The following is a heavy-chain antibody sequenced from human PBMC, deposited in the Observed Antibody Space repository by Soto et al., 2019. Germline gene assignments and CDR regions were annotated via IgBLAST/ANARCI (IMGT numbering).Heavy chain of an antibody. CDR1: GYSVSSTSTA. J-gene: IGHJ4*02. Sequence: XQTLSLTCAISGYSVSSTSTAWSLIRQSPSRGLEWLGRTYYRSNWYTDYAVSVKSRITISPDTSKNQFSLQLNSVTPEDTAVYYCARGSYYSGWVWGQGTLVTVSS. CDR3: ARGSYYSGWV. V-gene: IGHV6-1*01. D-gene: IGHD6-19*01. CDR2: TYYRSNWYT.